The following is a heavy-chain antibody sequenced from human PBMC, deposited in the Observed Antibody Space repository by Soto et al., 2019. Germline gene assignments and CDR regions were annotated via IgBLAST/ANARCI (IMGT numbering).Heavy chain of an antibody. V-gene: IGHV1-8*01. CDR2: MNPNSGNT. CDR1: GYTFTSYD. Sequence: QVQLVQSGAEVKKPGASVKVSCKASGYTFTSYDVNWVRQATGQGLEWMGWMNPNSGNTGYAQKFQGRVTMTRNTSISKAYMELSSLRSEDTAVYYCASERSSGWYFDYWGQGTLGTVSS. J-gene: IGHJ4*02. CDR3: ASERSSGWYFDY. D-gene: IGHD6-19*01.